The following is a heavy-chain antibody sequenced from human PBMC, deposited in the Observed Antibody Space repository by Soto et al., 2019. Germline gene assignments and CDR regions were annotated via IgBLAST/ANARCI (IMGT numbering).Heavy chain of an antibody. Sequence: NPSETLSLTCTVSGGSISSYYWSWIRQPPGKGLEWIGYIYYSGSTNYNPSLKSRVTISVDTSKNQFSPKLSSVTAADTAVYYCARGDSNYVYWFDPWGQGTLVTVSS. J-gene: IGHJ5*02. V-gene: IGHV4-59*01. CDR1: GGSISSYY. CDR2: IYYSGST. CDR3: ARGDSNYVYWFDP. D-gene: IGHD4-4*01.